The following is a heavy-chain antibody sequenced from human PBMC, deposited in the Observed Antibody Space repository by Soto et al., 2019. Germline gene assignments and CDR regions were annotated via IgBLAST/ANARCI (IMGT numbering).Heavy chain of an antibody. V-gene: IGHV1-69*13. CDR3: ARDRRSIAAAGRFDP. Sequence: GASVKVSCKASGGTFSSYAISWVRQAPGQGLEWMGGIIPIFGTANYAQKFQGRVTITADESTSTAYMELSSLRSEDTAVYYCARDRRSIAAAGRFDPWGQGTLVTVSS. CDR2: IIPIFGTA. J-gene: IGHJ5*01. D-gene: IGHD6-13*01. CDR1: GGTFSSYA.